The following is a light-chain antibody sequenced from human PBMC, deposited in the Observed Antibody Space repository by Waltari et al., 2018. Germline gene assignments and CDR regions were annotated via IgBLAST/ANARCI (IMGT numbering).Light chain of an antibody. Sequence: QTVVTQEPSLSVSPGGTVTLTCALSSGSISSTSYATWYQQTPGQGPGTLVDKATSRSVGVPDRFSGSILGYKAALTITGARADDESDYYCSLYMGSGIWVFGGGTKLTVL. CDR2: KAT. CDR3: SLYMGSGIWV. J-gene: IGLJ3*02. V-gene: IGLV8-61*01. CDR1: SGSISSTSY.